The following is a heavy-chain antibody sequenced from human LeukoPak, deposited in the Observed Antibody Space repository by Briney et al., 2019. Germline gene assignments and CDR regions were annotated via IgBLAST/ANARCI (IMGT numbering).Heavy chain of an antibody. CDR3: ARDYYDSSGYFGY. CDR1: GFTFSRKG. CDR2: MSGSGDRT. V-gene: IGHV3-23*01. D-gene: IGHD3-22*01. Sequence: GGSLRLSCTASGFTFSRKGMSWVRQAPGKGLEWVSGMSGSGDRTYYADSVKGRFTISRDNSKNTLYLQMNSLRAEDTAVYYCARDYYDSSGYFGYWGQGTLVTVSS. J-gene: IGHJ4*02.